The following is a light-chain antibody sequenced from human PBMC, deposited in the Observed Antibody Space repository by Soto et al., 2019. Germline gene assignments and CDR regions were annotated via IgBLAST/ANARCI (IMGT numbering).Light chain of an antibody. CDR3: HQYGSSPLIT. CDR2: GAS. Sequence: EIVLTQSPGTLSLSPGERATLSCRASQSVSSSYLAWYQQKPGQAPRLLIYGASSRATGIPDRFSGSGSGTDFTITISRLEPEDFAVYYCHQYGSSPLITFGQGTRLEIK. V-gene: IGKV3-20*01. J-gene: IGKJ5*01. CDR1: QSVSSSY.